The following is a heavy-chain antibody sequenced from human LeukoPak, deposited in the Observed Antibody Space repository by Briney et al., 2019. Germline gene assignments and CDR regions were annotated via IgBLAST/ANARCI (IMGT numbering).Heavy chain of an antibody. D-gene: IGHD4-17*01. V-gene: IGHV4-34*01. CDR2: INHSGST. CDR3: ARDPYYGDYARGAFDI. CDR1: GGSFSGYY. J-gene: IGHJ3*02. Sequence: SETLSLTCAVYGGSFSGYYWSWIRQPPGKGLEWIGEINHSGSTNYNPSLKSRVTISVDTSKNQFSLKLSSVTAADTAVYYCARDPYYGDYARGAFDIWGQGTMVTVSS.